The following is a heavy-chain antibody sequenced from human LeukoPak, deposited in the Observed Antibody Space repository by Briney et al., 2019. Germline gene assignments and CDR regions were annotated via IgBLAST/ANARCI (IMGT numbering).Heavy chain of an antibody. V-gene: IGHV1-69*13. Sequence: GASVKVSCKASGDTFSSYAISWVRQAPGQGLEWMGGIIPIFGTANYAQKFQGRVTITADESTSTAYMELSSLRSEDTAVYYCARDPHSGSYEAAGDYWGQGTLVAVSS. CDR1: GDTFSSYA. CDR3: ARDPHSGSYEAAGDY. CDR2: IIPIFGTA. D-gene: IGHD1-26*01. J-gene: IGHJ4*02.